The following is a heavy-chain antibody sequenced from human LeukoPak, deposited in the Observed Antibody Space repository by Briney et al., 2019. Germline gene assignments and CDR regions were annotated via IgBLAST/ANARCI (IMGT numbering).Heavy chain of an antibody. CDR2: INHSGST. J-gene: IGHJ4*02. CDR3: ARHRKGRTFDY. V-gene: IGHV4-34*01. CDR1: GGSFSGYY. Sequence: SETLSLTCAVYGGSFSGYYWSWIRQPPGKGLEWIGEINHSGSTNYNPSLKSRVTISVDTSKNQFSLKLSSVTAADTAVCYCARHRKGRTFDYWGQGTLVTVSS.